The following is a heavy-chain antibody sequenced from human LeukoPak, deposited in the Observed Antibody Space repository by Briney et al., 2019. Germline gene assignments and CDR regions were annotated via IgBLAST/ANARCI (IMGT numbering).Heavy chain of an antibody. CDR2: FNPNSGGA. V-gene: IGHV1-2*02. D-gene: IGHD6-19*01. CDR1: GYTFIGYY. J-gene: IGHJ4*02. CDR3: ARTSRYSSACDVDY. Sequence: GASVKVSCKASGYTFIGYYMHWVRQAPGQGLEWMGWFNPNSGGANYAQKFQGRVTMTRDTSITTAYMELSSLRSDDTAVYYCARTSRYSSACDVDYWGQGTLVTVSS.